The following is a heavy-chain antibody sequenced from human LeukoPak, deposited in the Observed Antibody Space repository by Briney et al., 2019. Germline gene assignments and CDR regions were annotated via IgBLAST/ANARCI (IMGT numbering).Heavy chain of an antibody. Sequence: SETLSLTCTVSGGSISSYYWSWIRQPPGKGLEWVGYIYYSGSTNYNPSLKSRVTLSVDTSKNQFSLNLSSVTAADTAVYYCARGAMTTTSTFDYWGQGTLVTVSS. CDR2: IYYSGST. CDR3: ARGAMTTTSTFDY. V-gene: IGHV4-59*13. J-gene: IGHJ4*02. D-gene: IGHD5-24*01. CDR1: GGSISSYY.